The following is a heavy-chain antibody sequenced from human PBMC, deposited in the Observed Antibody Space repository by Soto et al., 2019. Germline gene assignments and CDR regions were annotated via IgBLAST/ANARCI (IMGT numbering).Heavy chain of an antibody. Sequence: PAGSLRLSCAASGFTFSNSTMNWVRQAPGKGLEWVACITSSGSFIYYADSMKGRFTISRDDAKKSLYLQMNSLRAEDTAVYYCARVPAASDRTAFYYVSKFFYCDYWGRGTKGTVSA. D-gene: IGHD3-22*01. CDR3: ARVPAASDRTAFYYVSKFFYCDY. V-gene: IGHV3-21*01. CDR1: GFTFSNST. J-gene: IGHJ4*02. CDR2: ITSSGSFI.